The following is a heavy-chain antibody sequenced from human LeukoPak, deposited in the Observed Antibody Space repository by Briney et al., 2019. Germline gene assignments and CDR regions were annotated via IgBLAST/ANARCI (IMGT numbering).Heavy chain of an antibody. CDR1: GGTISSYY. CDR3: ARDRLGAFDY. J-gene: IGHJ4*02. D-gene: IGHD3-16*01. Sequence: PSETVSLTCIVSGGTISSYYWSWIRQPPGKGLEWIGYIYYSGSTNYNPSLKSRVTISVDTSKNQFSLKLSSVTAADTAVYYCARDRLGAFDYWGQGTLVTVSS. CDR2: IYYSGST. V-gene: IGHV4-59*01.